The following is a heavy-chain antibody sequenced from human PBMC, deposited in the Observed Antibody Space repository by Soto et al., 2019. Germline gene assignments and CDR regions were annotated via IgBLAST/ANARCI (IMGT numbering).Heavy chain of an antibody. Sequence: EVPLLESGGGLVQPGGSLRLSCTASGFTFSSHAMTWVRQAPGKGLEWVSGLSDSGGSIYYAGSVKGRFTIFRDNSMNTLYLQLNTLRAEDTAVYYCAKVSSSWYAGFFDLWGQGTLVTVSS. CDR3: AKVSSSWYAGFFDL. D-gene: IGHD6-13*01. J-gene: IGHJ4*02. CDR2: LSDSGGSI. CDR1: GFTFSSHA. V-gene: IGHV3-23*01.